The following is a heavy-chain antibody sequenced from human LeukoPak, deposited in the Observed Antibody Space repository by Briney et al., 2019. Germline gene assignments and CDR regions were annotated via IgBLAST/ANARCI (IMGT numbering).Heavy chain of an antibody. D-gene: IGHD6-13*01. CDR2: ISSSSSTI. V-gene: IGHV3-48*04. CDR3: ATEAAAGTLAFDP. CDR1: GFTFSSYS. Sequence: GSLRLSCAASGFTFSSYSMNWVRQAPGKGLEWVSYISSSSSTIYYADSVKGRFTISRDNAKNSLYLQMNSLRAEDTAVYYCATEAAAGTLAFDPWGQGTLVTVSS. J-gene: IGHJ5*02.